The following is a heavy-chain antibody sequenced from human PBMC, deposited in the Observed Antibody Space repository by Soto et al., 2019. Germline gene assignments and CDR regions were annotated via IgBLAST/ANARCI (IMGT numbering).Heavy chain of an antibody. CDR3: AYRGTYDGYYDF. D-gene: IGHD5-12*01. V-gene: IGHV4-59*01. J-gene: IGHJ4*02. CDR1: GASIRNYY. Sequence: PSETLSLTCTISGASIRNYYWSWVRQPPGKGLEWIGYIYYSGSTNYNPSLKSRVTMSVDTSKRQFSLKLSSVTAADTAVHYCAYRGTYDGYYDFCGQLALVTVSS. CDR2: IYYSGST.